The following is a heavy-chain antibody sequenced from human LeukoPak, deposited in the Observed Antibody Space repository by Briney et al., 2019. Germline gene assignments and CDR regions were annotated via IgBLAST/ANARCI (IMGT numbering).Heavy chain of an antibody. V-gene: IGHV4-38-2*02. Sequence: SETLSLTCTVSGYSISSGYYWGWIRQPPGKGLEWIASMYQSGSSYYNPSLKSRVTISLDTSQNQFSLKLSSVTAADTAVYYCARDFRRSLCTGCPSLYYFDYWGQGTLVTVSS. CDR1: GYSISSGYY. CDR2: MYQSGSS. CDR3: ARDFRRSLCTGCPSLYYFDY. D-gene: IGHD2-2*01. J-gene: IGHJ4*02.